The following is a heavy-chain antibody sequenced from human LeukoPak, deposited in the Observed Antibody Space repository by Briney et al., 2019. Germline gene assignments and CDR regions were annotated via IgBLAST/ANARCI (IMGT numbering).Heavy chain of an antibody. CDR1: GGSISGSAYY. CDR2: IYYSGST. V-gene: IGHV4-39*01. CDR3: ATNEGP. J-gene: IGHJ5*02. Sequence: PSETLSLTCTVSGGSISGSAYYWGWIRQPPGKGLEWIGNIYYSGSTYYSPSLKSRITICVDTSNNQFSLKLTSATAADTAVYYCATNEGPWGQGTLVTVSS. D-gene: IGHD1-1*01.